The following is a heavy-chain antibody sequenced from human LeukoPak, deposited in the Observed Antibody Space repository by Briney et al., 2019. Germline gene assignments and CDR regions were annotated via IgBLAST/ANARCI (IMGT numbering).Heavy chain of an antibody. CDR1: GFTFSSYA. V-gene: IGHV3-30*04. Sequence: GGSLRLSCAASGFTFSSYAMHWVRQAPGKGLEWVAVISYDGSNKYYADSVKGRFTISRDNSKNTLYLQMNSLRAEDTAVYYCAKTGYSYGGDFDYWGQGTLVTVSS. CDR2: ISYDGSNK. CDR3: AKTGYSYGGDFDY. D-gene: IGHD5-18*01. J-gene: IGHJ4*02.